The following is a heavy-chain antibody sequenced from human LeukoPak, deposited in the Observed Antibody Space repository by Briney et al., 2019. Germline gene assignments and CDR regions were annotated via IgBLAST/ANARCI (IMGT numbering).Heavy chain of an antibody. D-gene: IGHD2-2*01. V-gene: IGHV5-51*01. CDR1: GYSFTSYW. J-gene: IGHJ6*03. Sequence: GESLKISCKGSGYSFTSYWIAWVRQMPGKGLEWMGIIYPGDSDTRYSPSFQGQVTISADKSIRTAYLQWSSLKASDPAMYYCARLDIVVVPAATPQSYYYYYYMDVWGKGTTVTVSS. CDR3: ARLDIVVVPAATPQSYYYYYYMDV. CDR2: IYPGDSDT.